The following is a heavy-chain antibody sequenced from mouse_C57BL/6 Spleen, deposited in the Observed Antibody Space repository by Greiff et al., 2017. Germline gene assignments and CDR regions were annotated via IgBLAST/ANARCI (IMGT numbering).Heavy chain of an antibody. D-gene: IGHD1-1*01. CDR3: ARDYGSSSRY. CDR1: GYTFTSYW. J-gene: IGHJ2*01. V-gene: IGHV1-59*01. Sequence: QVQLQQPGAELVRPGTSVKLSCKASGYTFTSYWMHWVKQRPGQGLAWIGVIDPSDSYTNYNQKFKGKATLTVDTSSSTAYMQLSSLTSEDSAVYYCARDYGSSSRYWGQGTTLTVSS. CDR2: IDPSDSYT.